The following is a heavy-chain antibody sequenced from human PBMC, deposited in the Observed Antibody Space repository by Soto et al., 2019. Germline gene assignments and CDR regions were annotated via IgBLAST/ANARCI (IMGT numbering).Heavy chain of an antibody. J-gene: IGHJ6*02. Sequence: EVQLVESGGGLVKPGGSLRLSCAASGFTFSNAWMSWVRQAPGKGLEWVGRIKSKTDGGTTVYAAPVKGRFTISRDDSKNTLYLQMNSLKTEDTAVYYCTTDRAVVVPAATIQYYYYYGMDVRGQGTTVTVSS. CDR2: IKSKTDGGTT. CDR1: GFTFSNAW. V-gene: IGHV3-15*01. CDR3: TTDRAVVVPAATIQYYYYYGMDV. D-gene: IGHD2-2*01.